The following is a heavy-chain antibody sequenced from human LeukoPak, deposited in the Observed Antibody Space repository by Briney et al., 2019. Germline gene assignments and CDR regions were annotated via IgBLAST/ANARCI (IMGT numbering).Heavy chain of an antibody. J-gene: IGHJ6*02. CDR1: GFTFDDYA. D-gene: IGHD6-6*01. Sequence: GGSLRLSCAASGFTFDDYAMHWVRQAPGKGLEWVSGISWNSGSIGYADSVKGRFTISRDNAKNSLYLQMNSLRAEDTALYYCAKDCGTSSSDYGMDVWGQGTTVTVSS. CDR3: AKDCGTSSSDYGMDV. V-gene: IGHV3-9*01. CDR2: ISWNSGSI.